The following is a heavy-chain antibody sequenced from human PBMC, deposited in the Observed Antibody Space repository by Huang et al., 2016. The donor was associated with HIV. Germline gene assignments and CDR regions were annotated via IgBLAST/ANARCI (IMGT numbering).Heavy chain of an antibody. Sequence: EVQLVQSGAVVKKPGESLKISCKGSGYTFNGYWIGWVRQMPGKGLEWMGIIYPGDSDTTYSPSVKGQVTISADKSISTAYLQWSGLKASDTAMYYCARQGVGDFVVEPTGLGAFDIWGQGTMVTVSS. J-gene: IGHJ3*02. V-gene: IGHV5-51*01. D-gene: IGHD2-2*01. CDR3: ARQGVGDFVVEPTGLGAFDI. CDR1: GYTFNGYW. CDR2: IYPGDSDT.